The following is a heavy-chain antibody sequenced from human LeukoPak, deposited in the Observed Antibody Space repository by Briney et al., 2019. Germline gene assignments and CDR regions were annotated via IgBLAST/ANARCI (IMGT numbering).Heavy chain of an antibody. D-gene: IGHD5-18*01. J-gene: IGHJ4*02. Sequence: SETLSLTCAVSGASMNTHYGSWIRQPPGKGLEWIGYMLDTVTTKDNPSLKSRFTLSADTSKNQFSLRLTSMTAADTAVYYCATIKRGNIFGYFDFWGQGIPVTVSS. CDR2: MLDTVTT. CDR3: ATIKRGNIFGYFDF. V-gene: IGHV4-59*11. CDR1: GASMNTHY.